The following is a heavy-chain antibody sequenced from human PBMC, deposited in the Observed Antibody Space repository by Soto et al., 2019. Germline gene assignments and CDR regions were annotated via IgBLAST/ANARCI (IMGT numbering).Heavy chain of an antibody. CDR3: ATGYCSSTSCYADYYYYGMDV. Sequence: QVQLVQSGAEVKKPGFSVKVSCKASGGTFSRYAISWVRQAPGQGLEWMGGIIPIFGTANYAQKFQGRVTITADESTSTAYMELSSLRSEDTAVYYCATGYCSSTSCYADYYYYGMDVWGQGTTVTVSS. CDR1: GGTFSRYA. D-gene: IGHD2-2*01. J-gene: IGHJ6*02. CDR2: IIPIFGTA. V-gene: IGHV1-69*01.